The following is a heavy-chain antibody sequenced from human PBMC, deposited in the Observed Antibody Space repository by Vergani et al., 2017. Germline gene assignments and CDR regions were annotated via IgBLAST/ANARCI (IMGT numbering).Heavy chain of an antibody. V-gene: IGHV3-23*01. CDR3: VKDAVSYENFFDS. CDR2: LTGGGGST. Sequence: EVQLLESGGSLKQPGGSVRLSCAASGFTFSTHAMHWVRQAPGKGLEWVSALTGGGGSTYYADSFKGRFIISRDNSRDTLYLQMNSLRPEDTATYYCVKDAVSYENFFDSWGQGTLVTVSS. J-gene: IGHJ4*02. D-gene: IGHD1-26*01. CDR1: GFTFSTHA.